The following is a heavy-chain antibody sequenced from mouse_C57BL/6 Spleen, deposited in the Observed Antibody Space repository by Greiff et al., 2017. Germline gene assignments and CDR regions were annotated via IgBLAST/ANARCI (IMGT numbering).Heavy chain of an antibody. V-gene: IGHV1-82*01. CDR1: GYAFSSSW. CDR3: ATPDSSGPRYYAMDY. J-gene: IGHJ4*01. CDR2: IYPGDGDT. D-gene: IGHD3-2*02. Sequence: QVQLKESGPELVKPGASVKISCKASGYAFSSSWMNWVKQRPGKGLEWIGRIYPGDGDTNYNGKFKGKATLTADKSSSTAYMQLSSLTSEDSAVYFCATPDSSGPRYYAMDYWGQGTSVTVSS.